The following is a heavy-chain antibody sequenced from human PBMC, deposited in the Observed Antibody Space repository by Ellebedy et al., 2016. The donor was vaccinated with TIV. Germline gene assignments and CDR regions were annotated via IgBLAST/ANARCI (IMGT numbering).Heavy chain of an antibody. Sequence: GESLKISCTASAFTFSAYGMHWVRQAPGRGLVWVSRISNDGSSTSYADSVKGRFTISRDNAKNTLYLQMNSLRVEDTAAYYCTPWGLGGYWGQGTLVTVSS. CDR1: AFTFSAYG. D-gene: IGHD2-21*01. CDR2: ISNDGSST. J-gene: IGHJ4*02. V-gene: IGHV3-74*01. CDR3: TPWGLGGY.